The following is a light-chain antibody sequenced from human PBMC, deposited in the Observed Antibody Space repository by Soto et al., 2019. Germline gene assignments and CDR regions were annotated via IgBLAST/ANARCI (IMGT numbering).Light chain of an antibody. CDR1: QGISSY. CDR2: GAS. J-gene: IGKJ4*01. Sequence: DIQLTQSPSFLSASVGDRVTITCRASQGISSYLAWYQQRPGKAPKLLIYGASTLQSWVPSRFSGSGSGTEFTLTISSLQPEDFTTYYCQQFNSYPLTFGGGTKVEIK. CDR3: QQFNSYPLT. V-gene: IGKV1-9*01.